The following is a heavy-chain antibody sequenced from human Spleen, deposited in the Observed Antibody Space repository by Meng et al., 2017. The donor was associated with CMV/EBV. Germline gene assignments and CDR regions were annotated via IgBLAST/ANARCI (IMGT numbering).Heavy chain of an antibody. Sequence: SQTLSLTCAISGDSVSSNTAAWNWIRQSPSRGLEWLGRTCYRSKWYNDYAVSVKSRITINPDKSKNQFPLQLNSVTPEDTAVYYCARGGRTGTTAAFDIWGQGTMVTVSS. CDR3: ARGGRTGTTAAFDI. D-gene: IGHD1-1*01. CDR1: GDSVSSNTAA. V-gene: IGHV6-1*01. J-gene: IGHJ3*02. CDR2: TCYRSKWYN.